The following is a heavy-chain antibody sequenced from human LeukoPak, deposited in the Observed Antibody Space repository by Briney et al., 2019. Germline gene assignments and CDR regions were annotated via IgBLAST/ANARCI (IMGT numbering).Heavy chain of an antibody. CDR2: IYYSGST. CDR1: GGSISSGGYY. J-gene: IGHJ4*02. D-gene: IGHD4-17*01. V-gene: IGHV4-30-4*01. Sequence: SETLSLTCTVSGGSISSGGYYWSWIRQPPGEGLEWIGYIYYSGSTYYHPSLKSRVTISLDTSKNRSSLKLSSVTAADTAVYYCARVTTVTTSFHFDYWGQGTLVTVSS. CDR3: ARVTTVTTSFHFDY.